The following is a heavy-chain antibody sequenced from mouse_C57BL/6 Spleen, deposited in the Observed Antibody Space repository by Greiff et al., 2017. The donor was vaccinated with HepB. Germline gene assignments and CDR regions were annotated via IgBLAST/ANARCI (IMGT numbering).Heavy chain of an antibody. Sequence: EVHLVESGGGLVKPGGSLKLSCAASGFTFSDYGMHWVRQAPEKGLEWVAYISSGSSTIYYADTVKGRFTISRDNAKNTLFLQMTSLRSEDTAMYYCARDYAEYYYAMDYWGQGTSVTVSS. J-gene: IGHJ4*01. D-gene: IGHD2-4*01. CDR2: ISSGSSTI. CDR3: ARDYAEYYYAMDY. CDR1: GFTFSDYG. V-gene: IGHV5-17*01.